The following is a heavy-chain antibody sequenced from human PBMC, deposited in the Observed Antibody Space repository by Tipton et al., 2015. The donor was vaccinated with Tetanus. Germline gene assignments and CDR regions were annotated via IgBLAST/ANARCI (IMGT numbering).Heavy chain of an antibody. Sequence: TLSLTCTVSGGSISSYYWSWIRQPPGKGLEWIGYIYYSGSTNYNPTLKSRVTISVDTSKNKFSLKLSSVTAADTAVYYCARGGLGEVGYWGQGTLVTVSS. CDR3: ARGGLGEVGY. J-gene: IGHJ4*02. D-gene: IGHD2-15*01. CDR2: IYYSGST. CDR1: GGSISSYY. V-gene: IGHV4-59*01.